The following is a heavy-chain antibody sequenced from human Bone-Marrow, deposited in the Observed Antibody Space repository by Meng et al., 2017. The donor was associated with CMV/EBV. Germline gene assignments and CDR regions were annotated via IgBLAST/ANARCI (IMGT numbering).Heavy chain of an antibody. CDR3: ARADGYDFWSGYYKPYYYYGMDV. J-gene: IGHJ6*01. D-gene: IGHD3-3*01. CDR2: IYYSGST. Sequence: LRLSCTVFGGSINSDGYYWSWIRQHPGKDLEWIGYIYYSGSTSYNPSLKSRVTISIDASKNQFSLKLSSVTAADTAVYYCARADGYDFWSGYYKPYYYYGMDVWGQGTTVNGSS. CDR1: GGSINSDGYY. V-gene: IGHV4-31*03.